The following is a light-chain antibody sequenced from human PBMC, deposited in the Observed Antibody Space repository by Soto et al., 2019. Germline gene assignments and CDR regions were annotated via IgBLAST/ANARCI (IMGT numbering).Light chain of an antibody. CDR1: SSDVGGYNY. CDR3: CSYAGSYTHYV. J-gene: IGLJ1*01. V-gene: IGLV2-11*01. Sequence: QSALTQPRSVSGSPGQSVTISCTGTSSDVGGYNYVSWYRQHPGKAPKLLIYDVNKRPSGVPDLFSGSKSGNTASLTISGLQAEDEADYYCCSYAGSYTHYVFGTGTKAPS. CDR2: DVN.